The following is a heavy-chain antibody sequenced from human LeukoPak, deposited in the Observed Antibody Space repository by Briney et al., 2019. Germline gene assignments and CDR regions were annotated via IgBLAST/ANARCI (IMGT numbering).Heavy chain of an antibody. CDR3: ARVPSGITIFGVVKINWFDP. V-gene: IGHV4-34*01. CDR1: GGSFSGYY. Sequence: SETLSLTCAVYGGSFSGYYWSWLRQPPGKGLEWIGEINHSGSTNYNPSLKSRVTISVDTSKNQFSLKLSSVTAADTAVYYCARVPSGITIFGVVKINWFDPWGQGTLVTVSS. J-gene: IGHJ5*02. D-gene: IGHD3-3*01. CDR2: INHSGST.